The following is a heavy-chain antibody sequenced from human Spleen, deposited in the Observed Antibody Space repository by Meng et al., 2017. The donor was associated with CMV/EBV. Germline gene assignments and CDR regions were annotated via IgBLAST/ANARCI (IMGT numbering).Heavy chain of an antibody. CDR2: IYYSGST. CDR3: ASLGYNWNYVDV. D-gene: IGHD1-20*01. V-gene: IGHV4-39*07. CDR1: GGSISSSSYF. J-gene: IGHJ6*03. Sequence: SETLSLTCTVSGGSISSSSYFWGWIRQPPGKGLEWIGSIYYSGSTYYNPSLKSRVTISVDTSKNQFSLELSSVTAADTAVYYCASLGYNWNYVDVWGQGTTVTVSS.